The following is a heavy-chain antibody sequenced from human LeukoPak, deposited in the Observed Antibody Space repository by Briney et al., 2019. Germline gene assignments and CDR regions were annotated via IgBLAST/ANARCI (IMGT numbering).Heavy chain of an antibody. V-gene: IGHV5-51*01. Sequence: GESLKISCQGSGYRFISYWIGWVRPMPGKGLEWMGIIYPGDSDTRYSPSFQGQVTISADTSISTAYLQWSSLKASDTAMYYCATIESGHPTLRSFDYWGQGTLVTVSS. J-gene: IGHJ4*02. D-gene: IGHD3-10*01. CDR3: ATIESGHPTLRSFDY. CDR2: IYPGDSDT. CDR1: GYRFISYW.